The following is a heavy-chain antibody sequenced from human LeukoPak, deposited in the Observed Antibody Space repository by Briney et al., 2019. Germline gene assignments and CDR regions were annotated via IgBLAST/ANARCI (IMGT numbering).Heavy chain of an antibody. D-gene: IGHD6-13*01. J-gene: IGHJ1*01. CDR3: ARVLTAAGTKYFHH. Sequence: SETLSLTCTVSGGSISSYYWSWIRQPPGKGLEWIGSIYYSGSTYYNPSLKSRVTISLDTSKNQFSLKLTSVTAADTDVYYCARVLTAAGTKYFHHWGQGTLVTVYS. V-gene: IGHV4-59*12. CDR1: GGSISSYY. CDR2: IYYSGST.